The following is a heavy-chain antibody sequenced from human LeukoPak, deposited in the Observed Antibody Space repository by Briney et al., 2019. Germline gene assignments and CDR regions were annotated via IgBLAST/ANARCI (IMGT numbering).Heavy chain of an antibody. J-gene: IGHJ4*02. V-gene: IGHV4-39*01. CDR3: ARNSSGIEHLRPFDY. CDR1: GGSISSGYYY. CDR2: LYYSGST. D-gene: IGHD3-22*01. Sequence: SSETLSLTCTVSGGSISSGYYYWGWIRQPPGKGLEWIGSLYYSGSTNYNPSLKGRVTISVDTSKNQFSLKLNSVTAADTAVYYCARNSSGIEHLRPFDYWGQGTLVTVSS.